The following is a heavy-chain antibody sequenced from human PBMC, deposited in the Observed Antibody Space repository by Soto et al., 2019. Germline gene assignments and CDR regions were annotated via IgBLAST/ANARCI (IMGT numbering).Heavy chain of an antibody. D-gene: IGHD3-10*01. CDR1: GFIFSDLY. Sequence: QVQLVQSGGGLVRPGGALRLSCAASGFIFSDLYMTWIRQAPGKGLEWLSYISGGGETIHYADSVKGRFTASRDNARRSLYLQMNSLRAEDTAVYYCASVPYYYASGHWCQGTLFTVSS. CDR2: ISGGGETI. J-gene: IGHJ4*02. V-gene: IGHV3-11*01. CDR3: ASVPYYYASGH.